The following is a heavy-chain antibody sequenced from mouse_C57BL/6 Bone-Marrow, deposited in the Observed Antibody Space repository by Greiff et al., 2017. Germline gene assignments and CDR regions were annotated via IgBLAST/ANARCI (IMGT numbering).Heavy chain of an antibody. CDR3: ASLPYDGYYGDFDV. Sequence: QVQLKQSGPGLVQPSQSLSITCTVSGFSLTSYGVHWVRQSPGKGLEWLGVIWSGGSTDYNAAFISRLSISKDNSKSQVFFKMNSLQADDTAIYYCASLPYDGYYGDFDVWGTGTTVTVSP. CDR2: IWSGGST. D-gene: IGHD2-3*01. CDR1: GFSLTSYG. J-gene: IGHJ1*03. V-gene: IGHV2-2*01.